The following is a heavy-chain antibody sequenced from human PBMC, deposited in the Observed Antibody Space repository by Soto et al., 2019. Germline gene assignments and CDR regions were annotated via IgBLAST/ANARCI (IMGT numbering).Heavy chain of an antibody. D-gene: IGHD3-10*01. CDR2: IYYSGST. CDR3: ARVRNYGSGSYFYWFDP. CDR1: GGSISSGGYY. V-gene: IGHV4-31*03. J-gene: IGHJ5*02. Sequence: SETLSLTCTVSGGSISSGGYYWSWIRQHPGKGLEWIGYIYYSGSTYYNPSLKSRVTISVDTSKNQFSLKLSSVTAADTAVYYCARVRNYGSGSYFYWFDPWGQGTLVTVSS.